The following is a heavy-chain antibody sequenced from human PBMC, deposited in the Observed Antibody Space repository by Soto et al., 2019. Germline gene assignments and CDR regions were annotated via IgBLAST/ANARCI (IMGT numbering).Heavy chain of an antibody. CDR2: INHSGST. V-gene: IGHV4-34*01. D-gene: IGHD3-10*01. J-gene: IGHJ5*02. Sequence: PSETLSLTCAVYGGSFSGYYWSWIRQPPGKGLEWIGEINHSGSTNYNPSLKSRVTISVDTSKNQFSLKLSSVTAADTAVYYCARAGGNGGYYGSGSYYNRNWFDPWGQGTLVTVSS. CDR1: GGSFSGYY. CDR3: ARAGGNGGYYGSGSYYNRNWFDP.